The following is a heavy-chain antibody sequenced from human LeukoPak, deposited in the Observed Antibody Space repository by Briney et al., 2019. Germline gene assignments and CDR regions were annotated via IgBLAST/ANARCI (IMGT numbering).Heavy chain of an antibody. Sequence: GGSLRLSCAASGFSFSSYAMARVRQAPGKGLEWVSAISDSGGHTYYAQSVRGRYTISRDNSKNTVYLQMNSLRVEDTALYYCAGGGYCSGASCYRSLGYWGQGTLVTVSS. J-gene: IGHJ4*02. CDR2: ISDSGGHT. V-gene: IGHV3-23*01. CDR1: GFSFSSYA. D-gene: IGHD2-15*01. CDR3: AGGGYCSGASCYRSLGY.